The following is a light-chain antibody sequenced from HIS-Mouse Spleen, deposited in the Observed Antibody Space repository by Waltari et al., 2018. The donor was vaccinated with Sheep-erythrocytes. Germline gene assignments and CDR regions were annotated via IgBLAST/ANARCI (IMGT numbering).Light chain of an antibody. J-gene: IGLJ3*02. CDR1: SSDVGGYNY. CDR2: EVS. Sequence: QSALTQPASVSGSPGQSITISCTGTSSDVGGYNYVSWYQQHPGKAPKPMIYEVSNRPSGVSMRLSGSKSGHTASLTISGLQAEDEADYYCSSYTSSSTLVFGGGTKLTVL. V-gene: IGLV2-14*01. CDR3: SSYTSSSTLV.